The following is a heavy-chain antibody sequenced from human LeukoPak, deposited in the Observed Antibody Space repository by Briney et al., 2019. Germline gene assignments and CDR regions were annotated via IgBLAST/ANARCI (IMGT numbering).Heavy chain of an antibody. J-gene: IGHJ4*02. CDR3: TRGSSGRRDN. CDR1: GYTFTSCD. D-gene: IGHD6-19*01. CDR2: MNGNSGNT. Sequence: ASVKVSCKASGYTFTSCDINWVRQATGQGIEWMGWMNGNSGNTGYGQSFQGRFTMTRDISIGTAYMELSNLTSEDTAIYYCTRGSSGRRDNWGQGTLVTVSA. V-gene: IGHV1-8*01.